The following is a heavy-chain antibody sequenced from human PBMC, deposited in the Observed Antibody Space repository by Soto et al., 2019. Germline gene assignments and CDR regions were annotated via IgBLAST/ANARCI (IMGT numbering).Heavy chain of an antibody. Sequence: QVQLVQSGAEVRKPGASVKVSCKASGYTFSDYYVQWVRQAPGQGLEWMGWINPKSGATNYAQKFQGRVAVTRDTSIGTAYMELSSLRSDDTAVYYCARDPSITILGVIMTGGGLDVWGQGTTVTVSS. V-gene: IGHV1-2*02. J-gene: IGHJ6*02. CDR2: INPKSGAT. CDR1: GYTFSDYY. CDR3: ARDPSITILGVIMTGGGLDV. D-gene: IGHD3-3*01.